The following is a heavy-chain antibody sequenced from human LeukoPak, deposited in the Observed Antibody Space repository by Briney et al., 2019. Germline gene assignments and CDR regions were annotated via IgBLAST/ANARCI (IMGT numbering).Heavy chain of an antibody. V-gene: IGHV3-30*02. D-gene: IGHD3-22*01. Sequence: GGSLRLSCTASGFTFSIFGMHWVRLAPGKGLEWVAFIRYDGTNKYYADSVKGRFTISRDNSKNTLYLQMNSLRAEDTAVYYCAKEKKYYYDGSGYPGYDYWGQGTLVTVSS. CDR3: AKEKKYYYDGSGYPGYDY. CDR2: IRYDGTNK. J-gene: IGHJ4*02. CDR1: GFTFSIFG.